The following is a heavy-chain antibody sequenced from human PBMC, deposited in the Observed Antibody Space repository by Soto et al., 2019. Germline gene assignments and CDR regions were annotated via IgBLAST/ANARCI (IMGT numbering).Heavy chain of an antibody. J-gene: IGHJ5*02. CDR1: GGSISSGGYY. CDR2: IYYSGST. CDR3: AREQGEGYGAGSFRWFDP. V-gene: IGHV4-31*03. Sequence: QVQLQESGPGLVKPSQTLSLTCTVSGGSISSGGYYWSWIRQHPEKGLEWIGYIYYSGSTYYNPSFKSRVTMSLATSENHFSLNLSSVTAADTAMYYCAREQGEGYGAGSFRWFDPWGQGTLVTVSS. D-gene: IGHD3-10*01.